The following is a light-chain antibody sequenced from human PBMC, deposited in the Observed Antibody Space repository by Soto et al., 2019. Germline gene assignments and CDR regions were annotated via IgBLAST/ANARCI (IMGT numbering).Light chain of an antibody. CDR1: HDITSF. V-gene: IGKV1-33*01. J-gene: IGKJ3*01. CDR3: QHCDYLPI. Sequence: DIQMTQSPSSLSASVGDRVTITCQASHDITSFLNWYKHKPGRAPKLLIYDESFLEAGVPTRFSGSGSGTHFTFTISSLQPEDVATYYCQHCDYLPIFGPGTTVDFK. CDR2: DES.